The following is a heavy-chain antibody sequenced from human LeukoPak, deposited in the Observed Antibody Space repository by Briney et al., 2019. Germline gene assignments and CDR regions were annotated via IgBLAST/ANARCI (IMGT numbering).Heavy chain of an antibody. CDR1: GFTLSNYW. CDR2: INGHGNTT. V-gene: IGHV3-74*01. Sequence: PGGSLRLSCAASGFTLSNYWMHWVCQVPGKGLVWVSSINGHGNTTKYADSVRGRFTISRDNAKNTLFLQMYSLRADDTAVYFCSRGREYISNWNPFDFWGHGTLVTVSS. J-gene: IGHJ4*01. D-gene: IGHD6-13*01. CDR3: SRGREYISNWNPFDF.